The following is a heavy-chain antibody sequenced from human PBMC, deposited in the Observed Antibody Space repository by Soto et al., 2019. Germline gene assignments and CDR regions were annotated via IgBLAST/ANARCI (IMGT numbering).Heavy chain of an antibody. CDR2: IYHSGST. J-gene: IGHJ4*02. CDR1: GGSISSSNW. V-gene: IGHV4-4*02. CDR3: ARGGGLRYFDWLLSGGLFDY. Sequence: SETLSLTCAVSGGSISSSNWWSWVRQPPGKGLEWIGEIYHSGSTNYNPSLKSRVTISVDKSKNQFSLKLSSVTAADTAVYYCARGGGLRYFDWLLSGGLFDYWGQATLVTVS. D-gene: IGHD3-9*01.